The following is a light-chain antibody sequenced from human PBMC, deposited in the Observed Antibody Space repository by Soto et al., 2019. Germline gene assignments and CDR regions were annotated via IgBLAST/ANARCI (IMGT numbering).Light chain of an antibody. V-gene: IGLV2-14*01. CDR1: SSDIGGYNY. Sequence: QSALTQPASVSGSPGQSITISCTGTSSDIGGYNYVSWYQQHPGRAPKLIIYEVSYRPSGSSNRFSGSKSGNTASLTISGLQAEDEADYYCISYTLNIIPYVFGTGTKVTVL. J-gene: IGLJ1*01. CDR3: ISYTLNIIPYV. CDR2: EVS.